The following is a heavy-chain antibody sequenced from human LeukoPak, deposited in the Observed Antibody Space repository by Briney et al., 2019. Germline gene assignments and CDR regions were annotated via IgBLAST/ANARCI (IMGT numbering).Heavy chain of an antibody. D-gene: IGHD4-17*01. CDR2: IKQDGSDK. Sequence: RASLRLSCAATGFTISSFYMTWVRTTTGKGLEWVATIKQDGSDKHYVDSVKGRFIISRDNAKNSLYLQMNSLRAEDTAVYYCARTTILDYWGQGTLVTVSS. V-gene: IGHV3-7*01. J-gene: IGHJ4*02. CDR3: ARTTILDY. CDR1: GFTISSFY.